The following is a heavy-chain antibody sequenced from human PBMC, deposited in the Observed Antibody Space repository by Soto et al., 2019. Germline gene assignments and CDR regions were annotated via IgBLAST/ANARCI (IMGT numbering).Heavy chain of an antibody. CDR2: ISISGSTI. J-gene: IGHJ4*02. D-gene: IGHD3-16*02. V-gene: IGHV3-11*01. Sequence: QVQLVESGGGLVKPGGSLRLSCAASGFTFSDYYMSWIRQAPGKGLEWVSYISISGSTIYYADSVKGRFTISRDNAKNSLYRTMNSLRAEDTAVYYCASSPRSADYVWGSYRYFDYWGQGTLVTVSS. CDR1: GFTFSDYY. CDR3: ASSPRSADYVWGSYRYFDY.